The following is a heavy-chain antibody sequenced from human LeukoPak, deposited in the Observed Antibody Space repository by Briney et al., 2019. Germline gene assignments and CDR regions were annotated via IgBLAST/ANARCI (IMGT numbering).Heavy chain of an antibody. J-gene: IGHJ4*02. CDR3: ARGDGSITMVRGVITYPDY. Sequence: GGSLRLSCAASGFSFSDYNMNWVGQAPGKALEWVSSITSTGTYIFYADSVKGRFTISRDNAKNSLYLQMNSLRAEDTAVYYCARGDGSITMVRGVITYPDYWGQGTLVTVSS. V-gene: IGHV3-21*01. CDR2: ITSTGTYI. CDR1: GFSFSDYN. D-gene: IGHD3-10*01.